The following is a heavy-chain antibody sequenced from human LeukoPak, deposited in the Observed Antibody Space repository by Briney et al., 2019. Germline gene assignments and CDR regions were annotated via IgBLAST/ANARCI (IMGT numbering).Heavy chain of an antibody. CDR1: GFTFSSYA. CDR3: AKDEDSDFIVAYFDY. Sequence: GGSLRPSCAASGFTFSSYAMSWVRQAPGKGLEWVAAISGSGGSTYYADSVKGRFTISRDNSKNTLYLQMNSLRAEDTAVYYCAKDEDSDFIVAYFDYWGQGTLVTVSS. CDR2: ISGSGGST. J-gene: IGHJ4*02. V-gene: IGHV3-23*01. D-gene: IGHD1-26*01.